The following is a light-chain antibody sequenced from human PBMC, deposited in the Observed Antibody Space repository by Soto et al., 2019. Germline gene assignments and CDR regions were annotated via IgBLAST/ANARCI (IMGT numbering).Light chain of an antibody. CDR3: AAWDVSLVV. V-gene: IGLV1-44*01. CDR2: SDN. CDR1: SSNIGTNT. J-gene: IGLJ2*01. Sequence: QSVLTQPPSASGTPGQRVTISCSGSSSNIGTNTVIWYQQLPGAAPKLLIDSDNQRPSGVADRFSGSKSGTSASLAISGLQSEDEADYYCAAWDVSLVVFGGGTKLTVL.